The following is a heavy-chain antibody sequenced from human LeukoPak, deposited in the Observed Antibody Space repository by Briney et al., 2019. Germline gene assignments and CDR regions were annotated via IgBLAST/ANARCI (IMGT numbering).Heavy chain of an antibody. CDR1: GFTFSSYS. CDR3: ARVFGGYYYMDV. V-gene: IGHV3-21*01. CDR2: ISSSSSYI. J-gene: IGHJ6*03. Sequence: GGSLRLSCAASGFTFSSYSMNWVRQAPGKGLEWVSSISSSSSYIYYADSVKGRFTISRDNAKNSLYLQMNSLRAEDTAVYYCARVFGGYYYMDVWGKGTTVTVSS. D-gene: IGHD4-23*01.